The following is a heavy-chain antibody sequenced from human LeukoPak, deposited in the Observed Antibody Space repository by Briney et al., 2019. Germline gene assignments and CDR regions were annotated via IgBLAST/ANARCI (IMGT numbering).Heavy chain of an antibody. CDR1: GGSCDDYY. CDR2: IHPHGIF. D-gene: IGHD5-24*01. CDR3: ARGRDRSKAGDH. V-gene: IGHV4-34*01. Sequence: SETLSLTCDVSGGSCDDYYCSWIRQPPGKGLEWIGEIHPHGIFYYNSSLMSRVTISIDTSKSQFSLRLTSVTAADTAFCCARGRDRSKAGDHWGQGSLVPVSS. J-gene: IGHJ4*02.